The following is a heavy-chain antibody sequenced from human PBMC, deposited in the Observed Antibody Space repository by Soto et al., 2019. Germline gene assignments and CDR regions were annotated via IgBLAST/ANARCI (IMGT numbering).Heavy chain of an antibody. CDR1: GFTFSSYG. CDR2: IWYDGSNK. CDR3: ARGPIEWELYYFDY. J-gene: IGHJ4*02. V-gene: IGHV3-33*01. D-gene: IGHD1-26*01. Sequence: GGSLRLSCAASGFTFSSYGMHWVRPAPGKGLEWVAVIWYDGSNKYYAESVKGRFTISRDNSKNTLYLQMNSLRAEDTAVYYCARGPIEWELYYFDYWGQGTLVTVSS.